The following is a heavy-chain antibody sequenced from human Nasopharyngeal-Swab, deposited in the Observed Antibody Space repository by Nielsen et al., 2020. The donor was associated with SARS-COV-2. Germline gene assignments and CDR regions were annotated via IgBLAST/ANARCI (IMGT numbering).Heavy chain of an antibody. D-gene: IGHD4-17*01. Sequence: GGSLRLSCQGSGYTFTNNWITWVRQMPGKGLEGMGRIDPSDSYTYYSPSFQGHVIISADKSINTAYMQWSSLKAPDTAMYYCARQIGDYGFDAFDVWGQGTMVTVSS. V-gene: IGHV5-10-1*01. J-gene: IGHJ3*01. CDR1: GYTFTNNW. CDR2: IDPSDSYT. CDR3: ARQIGDYGFDAFDV.